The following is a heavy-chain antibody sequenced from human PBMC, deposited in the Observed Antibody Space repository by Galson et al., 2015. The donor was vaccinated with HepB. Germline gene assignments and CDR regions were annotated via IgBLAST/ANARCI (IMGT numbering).Heavy chain of an antibody. CDR2: IWYDGSNK. CDR1: GFTFSSYG. V-gene: IGHV3-33*08. J-gene: IGHJ4*02. D-gene: IGHD5-12*01. Sequence: SLRLSCAASGFTFSSYGMHWVRQAPGKGLEWVAVIWYDGSNKYYADSVKGRFTISRDNSKNTLYLQMNSLRAEDTAVYYCARGYSGYDPFDYWGQGTLVTVSS. CDR3: ARGYSGYDPFDY.